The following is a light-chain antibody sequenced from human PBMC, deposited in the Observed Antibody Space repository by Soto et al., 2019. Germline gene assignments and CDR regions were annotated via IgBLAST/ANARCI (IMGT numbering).Light chain of an antibody. J-gene: IGKJ4*01. CDR1: QGIRTE. Sequence: AIQMTQSPSSLSASVGDRVTMTCRASQGIRTELGWYQQKPGKAPKLLIYAASTLQSGVPSRFSGSGSGTDFTLTISSLQPEDFATYYCLQDYNYPLTFGGGTKVEIK. V-gene: IGKV1-6*01. CDR3: LQDYNYPLT. CDR2: AAS.